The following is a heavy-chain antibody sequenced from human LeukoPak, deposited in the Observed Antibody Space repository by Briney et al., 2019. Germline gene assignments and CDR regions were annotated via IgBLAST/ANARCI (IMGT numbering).Heavy chain of an antibody. CDR1: GITFSNYN. V-gene: IGHV3-21*01. CDR3: ARDPYNGAYSEGYYYYYMDV. CDR2: ITSSSSYT. J-gene: IGHJ6*03. D-gene: IGHD1-1*01. Sequence: GGSLRLSCAAPGITFSNYNMNWVRQAPGKGLEWISSITSSSSYTFYADSVKGRFTISRDNAKNSLYLQMNSLRVEDTAIYYCARDPYNGAYSEGYYYYYMDVWGKGTTVTVSS.